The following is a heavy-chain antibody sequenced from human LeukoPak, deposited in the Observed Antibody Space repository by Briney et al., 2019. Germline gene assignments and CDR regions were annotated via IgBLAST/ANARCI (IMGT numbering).Heavy chain of an antibody. CDR3: ARDRQQLVRGDYFDY. D-gene: IGHD6-13*01. Sequence: SETRSLTCTVSGSSIRRDYWSWIRQPPGKGLEWIGYIYYTGSTNYNPSLKSRVTISVDTSKNQFSLKLSSVTAADTAVYYCARDRQQLVRGDYFDYWGQGTLVIVTS. CDR2: IYYTGST. CDR1: GSSIRRDY. V-gene: IGHV4-59*12. J-gene: IGHJ4*02.